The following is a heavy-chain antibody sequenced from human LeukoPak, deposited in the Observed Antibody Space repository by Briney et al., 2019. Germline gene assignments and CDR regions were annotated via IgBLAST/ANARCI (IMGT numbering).Heavy chain of an antibody. CDR3: IRGAASGSYYGLDV. Sequence: GGSLKLSCAASGFTFSGSTIHWVRQASGEGLEWVGRIRSKANNYATAYATSVKGRFTLSRDDSNNTAYLQMNSLKTEDTAVYFCIRGAASGSYYGLDVWGQGATVTVSS. D-gene: IGHD1-26*01. J-gene: IGHJ6*02. CDR1: GFTFSGST. V-gene: IGHV3-73*01. CDR2: IRSKANNYAT.